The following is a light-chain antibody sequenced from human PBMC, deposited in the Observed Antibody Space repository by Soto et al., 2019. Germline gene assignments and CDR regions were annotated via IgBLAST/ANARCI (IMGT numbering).Light chain of an antibody. J-gene: IGKJ2*01. CDR3: QQYSNWPYT. CDR1: QSVNNN. V-gene: IGKV3-15*01. CDR2: GAS. Sequence: EIVMTQSPATLSASPGERATLSCRASQSVNNNLAWYQQKPGQAPSLLIYGASTRATGIPARFSGSGSGTEFTLTISSLQSEDFAVYYCQQYSNWPYTFGQGTKLEIK.